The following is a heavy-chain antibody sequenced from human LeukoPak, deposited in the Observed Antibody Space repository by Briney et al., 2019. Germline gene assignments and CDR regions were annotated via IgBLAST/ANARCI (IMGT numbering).Heavy chain of an antibody. J-gene: IGHJ6*03. V-gene: IGHV4-34*01. Sequence: SETLSLTCAVYGGSFSGYYWSWIRQPPGKGLEWIGEINHSGSTNYNPSLKSRVTISVDTSKNQFSLKLSSVTAADTAVYYCARAVAGTGHYYYYYYMDVWGKGTTVTISS. CDR2: INHSGST. CDR3: ARAVAGTGHYYYYYYMDV. CDR1: GGSFSGYY. D-gene: IGHD6-19*01.